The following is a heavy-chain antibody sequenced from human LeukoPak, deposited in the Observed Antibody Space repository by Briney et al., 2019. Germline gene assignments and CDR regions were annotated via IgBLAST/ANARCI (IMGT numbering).Heavy chain of an antibody. CDR2: IRYDGSNK. J-gene: IGHJ4*02. CDR3: AKDRHYYDSSGYYTY. D-gene: IGHD3-22*01. V-gene: IGHV3-30*02. CDR1: GFTFRSYG. Sequence: GGSLRLFCAASGFTFRSYGMHGVREAPGKGLEWGAFIRYDGSNKYYADSVKGRFTISRDNYKNTLYLQMNSLRAEDTAVYYCAKDRHYYDSSGYYTYWGQGTLVTVSS.